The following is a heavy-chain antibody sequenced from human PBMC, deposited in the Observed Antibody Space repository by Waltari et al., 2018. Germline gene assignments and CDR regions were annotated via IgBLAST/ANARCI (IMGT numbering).Heavy chain of an antibody. CDR1: GFTFSTYW. J-gene: IGHJ4*02. CDR3: TVHARAFDY. Sequence: EVQLVESGGGLVQPGGSWRLSCAASGFTFSTYWIHWVRQAPGKGLVWVSHINGVGSSTTYADSVEGRFTISRDNAKNTLYLQMNSLRADDTAVYYCTVHARAFDYWGQGTLVTVSS. CDR2: INGVGSST. V-gene: IGHV3-74*02.